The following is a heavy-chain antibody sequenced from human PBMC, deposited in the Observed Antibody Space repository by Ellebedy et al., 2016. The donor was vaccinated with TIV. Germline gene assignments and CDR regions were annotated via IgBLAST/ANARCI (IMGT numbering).Heavy chain of an antibody. CDR2: IKQDGSEK. CDR1: GFTFRSYW. J-gene: IGHJ4*02. Sequence: PGGSLTLSCAASGFTFRSYWMSWVRQAPGEGLEWVAHIKQDGSEKYYVDSVKGRFTISRDNAKNSLYLQMNTLIAEDTAVYYCARTRCSNNGCHIPGYWGQGSLVTVSS. CDR3: ARTRCSNNGCHIPGY. V-gene: IGHV3-7*03. D-gene: IGHD2-2*02.